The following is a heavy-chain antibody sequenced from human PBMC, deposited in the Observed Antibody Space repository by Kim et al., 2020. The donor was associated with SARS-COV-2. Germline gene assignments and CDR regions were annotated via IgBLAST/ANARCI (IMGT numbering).Heavy chain of an antibody. J-gene: IGHJ5*02. D-gene: IGHD6-13*01. CDR3: ARAPYSSSWYLGGWFDP. V-gene: IGHV4-4*06. Sequence: PNSRVTMSVATSKNQFSLKLSSVTAADTAVYYCARAPYSSSWYLGGWFDPWGQGTLVTVSS.